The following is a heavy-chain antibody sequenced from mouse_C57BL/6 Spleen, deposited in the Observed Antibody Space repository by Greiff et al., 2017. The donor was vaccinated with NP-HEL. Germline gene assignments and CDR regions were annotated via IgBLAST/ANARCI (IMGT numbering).Heavy chain of an antibody. CDR1: GYTFTDYN. CDR2: INPNNGGT. D-gene: IGHD4-1*01. Sequence: EVQLQQSGPELVKPGASVKMSCKASGYTFTDYNMHWVKQSHGKSLEWIGYINPNNGGTSYNQKFKGKATLTVNKSYSTAYMELRSLTSEDSAVYYCARLTGTNYFDYWGQGTTLTVSS. V-gene: IGHV1-22*01. J-gene: IGHJ2*01. CDR3: ARLTGTNYFDY.